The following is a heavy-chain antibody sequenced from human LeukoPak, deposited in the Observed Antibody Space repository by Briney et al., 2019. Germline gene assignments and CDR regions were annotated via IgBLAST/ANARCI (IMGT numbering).Heavy chain of an antibody. D-gene: IGHD4-17*01. CDR3: ARGIESYGDYGY. CDR1: GGSISGSY. Sequence: SETLSLTCTVSGGSISGSYWSWIRQPPGKGLEWIAYMYNSGSTNYNPSLKSRVTISIDTSKNQFSLKLSSLTAADTAIYYRARGIESYGDYGYWGQGILVTVSS. J-gene: IGHJ4*02. CDR2: MYNSGST. V-gene: IGHV4-59*01.